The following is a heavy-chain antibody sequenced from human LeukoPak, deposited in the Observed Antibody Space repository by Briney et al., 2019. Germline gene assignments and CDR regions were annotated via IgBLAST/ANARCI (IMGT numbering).Heavy chain of an antibody. J-gene: IGHJ4*02. D-gene: IGHD6-13*01. CDR3: ASYSSSWYRFDY. V-gene: IGHV1-3*01. CDR2: INAGNGNT. Sequence: ASVKVSCKASGYTFTSYAVHWVRQAPGQRLEWMGWINAGNGNTKYSQKFQGRVTITRDTSASTAYMELSSLRSEDTAVYYCASYSSSWYRFDYWGQGTLVTVSS. CDR1: GYTFTSYA.